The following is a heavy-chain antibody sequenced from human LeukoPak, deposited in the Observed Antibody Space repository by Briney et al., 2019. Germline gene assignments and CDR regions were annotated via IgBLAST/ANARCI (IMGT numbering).Heavy chain of an antibody. Sequence: ASVKASCKASGYTFTSYYMHWVRQAPGQGLEWMGIINPSGGSTSYAQKFQGRVTMTRDTSTSTVYTELSSLRSEDTAVYYCAKLGIPGIAVAGGRYYFDYWGQGTLVTVSS. CDR1: GYTFTSYY. CDR2: INPSGGST. CDR3: AKLGIPGIAVAGGRYYFDY. J-gene: IGHJ4*02. V-gene: IGHV1-46*01. D-gene: IGHD6-19*01.